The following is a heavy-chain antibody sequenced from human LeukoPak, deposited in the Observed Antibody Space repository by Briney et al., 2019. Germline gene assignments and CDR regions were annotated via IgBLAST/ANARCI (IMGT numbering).Heavy chain of an antibody. CDR1: GGTFSSYA. CDR3: ARCTRFGGWYCNDY. Sequence: GASVKVSCKASGGTFSSYAISWVRQAPGQGLEWMGGIIPIFGTANYAQKVQGRVTITADESTSTAYMELSSLRSEDTAVYYCARCTRFGGWYCNDYWGQGTLVTVSS. J-gene: IGHJ4*02. D-gene: IGHD6-19*01. CDR2: IIPIFGTA. V-gene: IGHV1-69*01.